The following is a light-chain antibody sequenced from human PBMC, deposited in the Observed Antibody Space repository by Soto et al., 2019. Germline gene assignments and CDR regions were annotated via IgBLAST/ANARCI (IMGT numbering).Light chain of an antibody. CDR2: GAS. V-gene: IGKV3-20*01. CDR3: QQYGSSPIT. J-gene: IGKJ5*01. CDR1: QSISDR. Sequence: TQSPSTLSESVGDRVTITCRASQSISDRLAWYQRKPGQAPRLLIYGASSRATGIPDRFSGSGSGTDFTLTISRLEPEDFAVYYCQQYGSSPITFGQGTRLEI.